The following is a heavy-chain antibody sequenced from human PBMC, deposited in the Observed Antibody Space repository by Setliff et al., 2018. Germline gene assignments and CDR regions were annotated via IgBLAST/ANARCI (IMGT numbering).Heavy chain of an antibody. CDR2: ISFDGNNK. CDR3: ARAIRNWNFSHYYHYMDV. CDR1: GFTFSSYA. Sequence: PGESLKISCAASGFTFSSYAMHWVRQAPGKGLEWVAVISFDGNNKYYADSVKGRFTISRDNSKNTLYLQMNSLRAEDTAVYYCARAIRNWNFSHYYHYMDVWGKGTTVTVSS. V-gene: IGHV3-30*01. D-gene: IGHD1-7*01. J-gene: IGHJ6*03.